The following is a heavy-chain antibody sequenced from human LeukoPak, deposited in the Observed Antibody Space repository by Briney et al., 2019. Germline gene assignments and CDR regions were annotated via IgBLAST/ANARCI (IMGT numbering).Heavy chain of an antibody. CDR2: ISGSGGST. CDR1: GFTFGDYA. D-gene: IGHD3-22*01. CDR3: AKDKYYDSSGPPWFDY. V-gene: IGHV3-23*01. J-gene: IGHJ4*02. Sequence: PGGSLRLSCTASGFTFGDYAMSWFRQAPGKGLEWVSAISGSGGSTYYADSVKGRFTISRDNSKNTLYLQMNSLRAEDTAVYYCAKDKYYDSSGPPWFDYWGQGTLVTVSS.